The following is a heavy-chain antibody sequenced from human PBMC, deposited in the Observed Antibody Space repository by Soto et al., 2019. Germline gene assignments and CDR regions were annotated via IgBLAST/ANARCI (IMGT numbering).Heavy chain of an antibody. Sequence: GESLKLSCKGSGYSFTSYWISWVRQMPGKGLGWMGRIDPSDSYTNYSPSFQGHVTISADKSISTAYLQWSSLKASDTAMYYCARRTGYSSSWYGGCWYYGMDVWGQGTKGT. V-gene: IGHV5-10-1*01. CDR2: IDPSDSYT. J-gene: IGHJ6*02. CDR1: GYSFTSYW. D-gene: IGHD6-13*01. CDR3: ARRTGYSSSWYGGCWYYGMDV.